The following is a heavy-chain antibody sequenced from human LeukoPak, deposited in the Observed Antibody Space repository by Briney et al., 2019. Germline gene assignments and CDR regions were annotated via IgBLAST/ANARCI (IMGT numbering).Heavy chain of an antibody. J-gene: IGHJ3*02. Sequence: GGSLRLSCAASGFSFSRYWMTWVRQAPGKGLEWVANIKEDGSDKYYVDSVKGRFTISRDNSKNTLYLQMDSLRAEDTAVYYCAKDTVVGATRATDAFDIWGQGTMVTVSS. CDR2: IKEDGSDK. V-gene: IGHV3-7*05. CDR3: AKDTVVGATRATDAFDI. D-gene: IGHD1-26*01. CDR1: GFSFSRYW.